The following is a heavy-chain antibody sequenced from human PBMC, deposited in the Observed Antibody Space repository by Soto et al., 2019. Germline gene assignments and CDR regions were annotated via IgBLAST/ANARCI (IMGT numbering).Heavy chain of an antibody. Sequence: QLQLQESGSGLVKPSQTLSLTCAVSGGSISSGGYSWSWIRQPPGKGLEWIGYIYHSGSTYYNPSLKSRVTISVDRSKSQFSRKLGAVTAADTAVDSCARVRVVAAQHWGQGTLVTVSS. V-gene: IGHV4-30-2*01. J-gene: IGHJ4*02. CDR1: GGSISSGGYS. CDR2: IYHSGST. D-gene: IGHD2-15*01. CDR3: ARVRVVAAQH.